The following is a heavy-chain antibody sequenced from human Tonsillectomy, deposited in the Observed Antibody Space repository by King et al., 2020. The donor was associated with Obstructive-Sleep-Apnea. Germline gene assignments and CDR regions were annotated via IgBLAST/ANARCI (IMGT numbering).Heavy chain of an antibody. V-gene: IGHV2-5*02. CDR3: AHRRGWYFDL. Sequence: TLKESGPTLVKPTQTLTLTCTFSGFSLSTSGVGVGWSRQPPGKALEWLALIYWDDDKRYSPSLKSRLTLTKDTSKNQVVITKTNMDPVDTATYYCAHRRGWYFDLWGRGTLVTVSS. J-gene: IGHJ2*01. CDR1: GFSLSTSGVG. CDR2: IYWDDDK.